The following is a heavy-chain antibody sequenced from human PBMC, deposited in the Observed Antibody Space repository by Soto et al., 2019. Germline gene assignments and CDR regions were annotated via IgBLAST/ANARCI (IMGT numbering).Heavy chain of an antibody. CDR1: GYTFASYA. J-gene: IGHJ4*02. V-gene: IGHV1-18*01. Sequence: QVQLVQSGAEVKKPGASVKVSCKASGYTFASYAISWMRQAPGQGLAWMGWISAYNGNTNYAQKLQGRVTMTTDTSTSTAYVELRSLRSDDTAVYYCARDPPPPDYWGQGTLVTVSS. CDR2: ISAYNGNT. CDR3: ARDPPPPDY.